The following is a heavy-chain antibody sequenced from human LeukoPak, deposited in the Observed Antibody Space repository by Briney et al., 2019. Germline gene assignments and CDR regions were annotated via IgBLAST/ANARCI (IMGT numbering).Heavy chain of an antibody. D-gene: IGHD4-17*01. CDR3: ARDSSGDYEFDY. V-gene: IGHV4-34*01. CDR2: INHSGST. CDR1: GGSFSGYY. J-gene: IGHJ4*02. Sequence: PSETLSLTCAVYGGSFSGYYWSWIRQPPGKGLEWIGEINHSGSTNYNPSLKSRVTISVDTSKNQFSLKLSSVTAADTAVYYCARDSSGDYEFDYWGQGTLVTVSS.